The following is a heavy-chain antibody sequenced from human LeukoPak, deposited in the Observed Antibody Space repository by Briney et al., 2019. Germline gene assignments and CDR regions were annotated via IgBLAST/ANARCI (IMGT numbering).Heavy chain of an antibody. Sequence: GGSLRLSCAASGFTFTTYWMSWVRQAPGKGLEWVANIKQDGTEKYYVDSVRGRFTISRDNSKNTLYLQMNSLRAEDTAVYYCAKFSYNLGAFDIWGQGTMVTVSS. J-gene: IGHJ3*02. CDR3: AKFSYNLGAFDI. V-gene: IGHV3-7*01. CDR1: GFTFTTYW. CDR2: IKQDGTEK. D-gene: IGHD1-1*01.